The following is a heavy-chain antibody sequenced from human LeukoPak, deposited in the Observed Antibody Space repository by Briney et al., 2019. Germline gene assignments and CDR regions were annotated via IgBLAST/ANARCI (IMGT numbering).Heavy chain of an antibody. CDR3: ARVPSSYYDSSGYSIRSDY. Sequence: PSETLSLTCAVYGGSFSDYYWSWIRQPPGKGLEWIGYIYYSGSTYYNPSLKSRVTISVDTSKNQFSLKLSSVTAADTAVYYCARVPSSYYDSSGYSIRSDYWGQGTLVTVSS. D-gene: IGHD3-22*01. CDR2: IYYSGST. J-gene: IGHJ4*02. CDR1: GGSFSDYY. V-gene: IGHV4-30-4*01.